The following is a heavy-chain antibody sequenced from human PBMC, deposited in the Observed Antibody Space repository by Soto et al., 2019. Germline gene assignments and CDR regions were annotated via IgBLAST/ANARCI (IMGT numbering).Heavy chain of an antibody. CDR2: IYRTGST. CDR1: GGSFTSNNC. V-gene: IGHV4-4*02. J-gene: IGHJ4*02. D-gene: IGHD1-7*01. CDR3: ASRDPGTSVDY. Sequence: QVQLQESGPGLVKPSGTLSLTCAVSGGSFTSNNCWTWVRQPPGQGLEWIGEIYRTGSTNYNPSRKSRVTISLDKSENQFSLKVTSLTAADTAVYYCASRDPGTSVDYWGQGTLVTVSS.